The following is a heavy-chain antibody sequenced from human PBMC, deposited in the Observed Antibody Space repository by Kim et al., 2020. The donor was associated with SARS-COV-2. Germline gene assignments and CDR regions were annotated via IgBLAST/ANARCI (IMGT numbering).Heavy chain of an antibody. J-gene: IGHJ4*02. CDR2: IYHSGST. D-gene: IGHD6-19*01. CDR1: GYSISSGYY. Sequence: SETLSLTCTVSGYSISSGYYWGWIRQPPGKGLEWIGSIYHSGSTYYNPSLKSRVTISVDTSKNQFSLKLSSVTAADTAVYYCARGTHSGWVDYWGQGTLVTVSS. V-gene: IGHV4-38-2*02. CDR3: ARGTHSGWVDY.